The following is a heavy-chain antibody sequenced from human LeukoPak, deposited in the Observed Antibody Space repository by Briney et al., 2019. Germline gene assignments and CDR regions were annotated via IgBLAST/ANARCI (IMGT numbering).Heavy chain of an antibody. V-gene: IGHV3-7*01. CDR1: GFTFSSYW. CDR2: IKQDGSEK. D-gene: IGHD4-11*01. CDR3: AREDSNYGDPYYYYYMDV. J-gene: IGHJ6*03. Sequence: GGSLRLSCAASGFTFSSYWMSWVRQAPGKGLEWVANIKQDGSEKYYVDSVKGRFTISRDNAKNSLYLQMNSLRAEDMAVYYCAREDSNYGDPYYYYYMDVWGKGTTVTVSS.